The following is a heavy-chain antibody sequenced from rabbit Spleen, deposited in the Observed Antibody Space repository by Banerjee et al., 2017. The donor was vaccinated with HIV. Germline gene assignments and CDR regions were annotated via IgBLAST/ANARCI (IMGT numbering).Heavy chain of an antibody. CDR1: GFSFSDRDV. CDR3: ARDYYVGTKYPSRLHL. J-gene: IGHJ6*01. Sequence: QEQLVESGGGLVQPEGSLTLTCKASGFSFSDRDVMCWVRQAPGKGLEWIACINAATAKPVYATWAKGRFTISRTSSTTVTLRMTSLTAADTATYFCARDYYVGTKYPSRLHLWGQGTLVTVS. D-gene: IGHD1-1*01. V-gene: IGHV1S45*01. CDR2: INAATAKP.